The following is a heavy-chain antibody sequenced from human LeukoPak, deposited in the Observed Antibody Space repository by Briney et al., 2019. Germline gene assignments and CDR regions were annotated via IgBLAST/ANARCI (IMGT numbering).Heavy chain of an antibody. V-gene: IGHV4-59*12. CDR1: GDSISLYY. CDR2: IDHTGST. CDR3: ARASRSGYDIRNWFDP. D-gene: IGHD3-3*01. Sequence: PSETLSLTCSVSGDSISLYYWSWIRQPPGKGLEWIGYIDHTGSTNYNPSLKSRVTISVDTSKNQFSLKLSSVTAADTAVYYCARASRSGYDIRNWFDPWGQGTLVTVSS. J-gene: IGHJ5*02.